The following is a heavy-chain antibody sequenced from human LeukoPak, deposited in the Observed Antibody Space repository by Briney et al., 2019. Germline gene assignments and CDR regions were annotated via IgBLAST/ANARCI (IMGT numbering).Heavy chain of an antibody. Sequence: SETLSLTCTVSGGSISSGSYYWSWIRQPAGKGLEWIGRIYTSGSTNYNPSLKSRVTISVDTSKNQFSLKLSPVTAADTAVYYCARASAAAPFDYWGQGTLVTVSS. V-gene: IGHV4-61*02. CDR2: IYTSGST. J-gene: IGHJ4*02. CDR3: ARASAAAPFDY. CDR1: GGSISSGSYY. D-gene: IGHD2-2*01.